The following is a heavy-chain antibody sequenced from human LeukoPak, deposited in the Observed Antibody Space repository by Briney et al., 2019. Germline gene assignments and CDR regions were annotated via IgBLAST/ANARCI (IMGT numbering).Heavy chain of an antibody. V-gene: IGHV5-51*01. Sequence: GESLKISCKGSENSFTTYWIGWVRQMSGKGLEWMGIIYPGDSDTRYSPSFQGQVTISADKSISTAYLQWSSLKASDTAMYYCARHGIVGATSWFDPWGQGTLVTVSS. CDR3: ARHGIVGATSWFDP. CDR1: ENSFTTYW. J-gene: IGHJ5*02. D-gene: IGHD1-26*01. CDR2: IYPGDSDT.